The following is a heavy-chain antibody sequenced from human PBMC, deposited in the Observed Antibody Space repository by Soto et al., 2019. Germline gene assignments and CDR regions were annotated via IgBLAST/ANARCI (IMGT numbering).Heavy chain of an antibody. V-gene: IGHV1-18*04. Sequence: GASVKVSCKASGYTFTSYGLSWVRQAPGQGLEWMGWISAYNGDTNYAHKLQGRVTMTTDTSTSTAYMELRSLRSDDTAVYYCARDSGSYLSDYWGQGTLVTVSS. J-gene: IGHJ4*02. CDR2: ISAYNGDT. CDR1: GYTFTSYG. D-gene: IGHD1-26*01. CDR3: ARDSGSYLSDY.